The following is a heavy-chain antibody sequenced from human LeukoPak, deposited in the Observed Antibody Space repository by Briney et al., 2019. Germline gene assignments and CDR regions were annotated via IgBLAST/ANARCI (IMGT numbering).Heavy chain of an antibody. CDR1: GYTFTGYY. CDR3: ARTAYCGGDCLPYYFDY. Sequence: GASVKVSCKASGYTFTGYYMHWVRQAPGQELEWMGWINPNSGGTNYAQKFQGRVTMTRDTSISTAYMELSRLRSDDTAVYYCARTAYCGGDCLPYYFDYWGQGTLVTVSS. D-gene: IGHD2-21*01. V-gene: IGHV1-2*02. CDR2: INPNSGGT. J-gene: IGHJ4*02.